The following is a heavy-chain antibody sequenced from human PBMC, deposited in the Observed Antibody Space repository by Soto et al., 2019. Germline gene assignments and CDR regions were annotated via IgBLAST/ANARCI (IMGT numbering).Heavy chain of an antibody. CDR3: GRGGDAFKMGRH. D-gene: IGHD3-10*01. CDR1: DDSLRSPVYY. J-gene: IGHJ4*02. CDR2: VHFSGSI. V-gene: IGHV4-61*08. Sequence: QVQLQESGPGLVKPSEILSLTCSVSDDSLRSPVYYWSWIRQSPGKGLEWIGYVHFSGSITYNPSLKSRVNISVDIAKKRLSQKLNSVTAADTAVYYCGRGGDAFKMGRHWGQGTLVTVSS.